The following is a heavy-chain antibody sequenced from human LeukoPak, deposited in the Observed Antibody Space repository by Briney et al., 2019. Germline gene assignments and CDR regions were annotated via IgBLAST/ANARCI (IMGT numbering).Heavy chain of an antibody. D-gene: IGHD1-26*01. CDR1: GFTFSSCA. J-gene: IGHJ4*02. Sequence: GGSLRLSCAASGFTFSSCAMSWVRQAPGKGLEWVSTIIDSGDSIYYADSAEGRFTISRDNSKNTLYLQMNSLRAGDTAVYYCAKDPIFSGSYGVFDYWGLGTLVTVSS. CDR2: IIDSGDSI. CDR3: AKDPIFSGSYGVFDY. V-gene: IGHV3-23*01.